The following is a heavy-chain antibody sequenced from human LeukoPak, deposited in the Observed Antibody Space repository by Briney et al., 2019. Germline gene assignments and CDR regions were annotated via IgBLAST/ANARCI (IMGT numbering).Heavy chain of an antibody. D-gene: IGHD2-15*01. CDR1: GYTFTSYY. V-gene: IGHV1-46*01. CDR3: ARERILRRGFDY. CDR2: INPSGGST. J-gene: IGHJ4*02. Sequence: ASVKVSCKASGYTFTSYYMHWVRQAPGQGLEWMGIINPSGGSTSYAQKSQGRITMTRDTSTSTVYMELSSLRSEDTAVYYCARERILRRGFDYWGQGTLVTVSS.